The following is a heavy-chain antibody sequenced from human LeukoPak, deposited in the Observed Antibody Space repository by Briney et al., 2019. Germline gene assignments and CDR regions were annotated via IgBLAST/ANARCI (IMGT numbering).Heavy chain of an antibody. CDR3: ARSAPGIAAAGRVSYYYYMDV. D-gene: IGHD6-13*01. V-gene: IGHV2-70*11. CDR2: IDWDDDK. CDR1: GFSLSTSGMC. J-gene: IGHJ6*03. Sequence: RRSGPTLVNPTQTLTLTCTFSGFSLSTSGMCVSWIRQPPGKALEWLARIDWDDDKYYSTSLKTRLTISKDTSKNQVVLTMTNMDPVDTATYYCARSAPGIAAAGRVSYYYYMDVWGKGTTVTVSS.